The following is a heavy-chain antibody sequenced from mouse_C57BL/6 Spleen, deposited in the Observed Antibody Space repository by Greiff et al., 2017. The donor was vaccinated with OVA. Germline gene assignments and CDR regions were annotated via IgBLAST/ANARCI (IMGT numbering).Heavy chain of an antibody. CDR1: GYTFTSYW. V-gene: IGHV1-61*01. CDR2: IYPSDSET. J-gene: IGHJ2*01. D-gene: IGHD1-1*01. CDR3: ARSYYYGSSPYFDY. Sequence: QVQLQQPGAELVRPGSSVKLSCKASGYTFTSYWMDWVKQRPGQGLEWIGNIYPSDSETHYNQKFKDKATLTVDKSSSTAYMQLSSLTSEDSAVYYCARSYYYGSSPYFDYWGQGTTLTVSS.